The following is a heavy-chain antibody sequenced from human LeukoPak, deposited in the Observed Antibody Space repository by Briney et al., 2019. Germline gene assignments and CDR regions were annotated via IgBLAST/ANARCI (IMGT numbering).Heavy chain of an antibody. D-gene: IGHD6-19*01. Sequence: TGRSLRLSCAASGFTFSSYGMHWVRQAPGKGLEWVAVISYDGSNKYYADSVRGRFTISRDNSKNTLYLQMNSLRAEDTAVYYCAKGQYSSGWYFDYWGQRTLVPVSS. CDR2: ISYDGSNK. CDR1: GFTFSSYG. CDR3: AKGQYSSGWYFDY. J-gene: IGHJ4*02. V-gene: IGHV3-30*18.